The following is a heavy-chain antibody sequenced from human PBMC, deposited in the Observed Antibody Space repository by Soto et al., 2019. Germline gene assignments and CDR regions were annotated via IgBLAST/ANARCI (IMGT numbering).Heavy chain of an antibody. D-gene: IGHD1-1*01. V-gene: IGHV3-30*18. CDR2: ISYDGSFV. J-gene: IGHJ6*02. CDR3: AKERGRNRNFAMDV. CDR1: GLTFSDYG. Sequence: PGGSLRLSXVVSGLTFSDYGFHWVRQAPGKGLDWVVAISYDGSFVYYADSVRGRFTISRDNSRNTLDLQMNTLRHEDTAVYYCAKERGRNRNFAMDVWGQGTSVTVPS.